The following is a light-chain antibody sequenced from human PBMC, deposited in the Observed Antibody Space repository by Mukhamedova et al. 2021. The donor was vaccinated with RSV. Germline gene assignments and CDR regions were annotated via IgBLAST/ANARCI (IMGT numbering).Light chain of an antibody. V-gene: IGKV1-39*01. CDR2: AAS. J-gene: IGKJ4*02. Sequence: IYAASGLQGGVPSRFSGSGSGTDFTLTISSLQPEDSATYYCQQSDILWTFGGGTKVEIK. CDR3: QQSDILWT.